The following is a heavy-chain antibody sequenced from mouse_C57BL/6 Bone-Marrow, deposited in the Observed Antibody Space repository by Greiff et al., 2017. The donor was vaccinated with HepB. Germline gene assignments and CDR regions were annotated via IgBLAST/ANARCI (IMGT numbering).Heavy chain of an antibody. V-gene: IGHV1-63*01. J-gene: IGHJ2*01. CDR1: GYTFTNYW. CDR3: AREGSWDWYFDY. D-gene: IGHD4-1*01. CDR2: IYPGGGYT. Sequence: QVQLKESGAELVRPGTSVKMSCKASGYTFTNYWIGWAKQRPGHGLEWIGDIYPGGGYTNYNEKFKGKATLTADKSSSTAYMQFSSLTSEDSAIYYCAREGSWDWYFDYWGQGTTLTVSS.